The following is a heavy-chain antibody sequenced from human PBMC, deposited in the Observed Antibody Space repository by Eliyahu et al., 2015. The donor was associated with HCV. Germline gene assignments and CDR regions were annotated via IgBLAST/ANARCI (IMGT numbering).Heavy chain of an antibody. CDR3: ASGGGGIAVAGTGGWFDP. V-gene: IGHV4-59*01. CDR2: IHYSGST. J-gene: IGHJ5*02. CDR1: GGSITTYY. D-gene: IGHD6-19*01. Sequence: QVQLQESGPGLVKPSETLSLTCTVSGGSITTYYWSWIRQPPGKGLEWIGYIHYSGSTNYNPSLKSRVTISLXTSKNQFSLNLTSVTAADTAVYYCASGGGGIAVAGTGGWFDPWGQGTLVTVSS.